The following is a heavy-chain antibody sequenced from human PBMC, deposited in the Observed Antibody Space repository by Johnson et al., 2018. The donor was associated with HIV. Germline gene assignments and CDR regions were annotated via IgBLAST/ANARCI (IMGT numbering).Heavy chain of an antibody. CDR1: GFIVSSKY. CDR3: ARDPSAGEQLDDAFDI. V-gene: IGHV3-66*02. J-gene: IGHJ3*02. CDR2: LYADGRT. Sequence: EVLLLESGGGLVQPGGSLRLSCAASGFIVSSKYMTWFRQAPGKGLEWVSVLYADGRTYYADSVKGRFTVSSDYSENTLYLQMNSLRAEDTAVYYCARDPSAGEQLDDAFDIWGQGTMVTVSS. D-gene: IGHD6-6*01.